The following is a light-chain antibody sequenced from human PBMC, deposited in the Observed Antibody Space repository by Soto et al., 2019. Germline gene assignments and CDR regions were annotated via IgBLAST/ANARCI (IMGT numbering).Light chain of an antibody. CDR3: QQYDSSHRT. CDR1: QSFTSTS. Sequence: EIVLTQSPGTLSLSPGERATLSCRASQSFTSTSLAWYQQKPGQAPRLLISGASRRAAGIPDRFSGSGSGTDFTLTISRLESEDIAVYYCQQYDSSHRTFGQGTRVEIK. J-gene: IGKJ1*01. CDR2: GAS. V-gene: IGKV3-20*01.